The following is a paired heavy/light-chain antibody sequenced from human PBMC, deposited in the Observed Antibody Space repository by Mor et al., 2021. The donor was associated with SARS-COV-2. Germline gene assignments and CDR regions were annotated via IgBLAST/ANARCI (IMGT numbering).Heavy chain of an antibody. J-gene: IGHJ3*01. D-gene: IGHD7-27*01. CDR1: GYTFTDYY. Sequence: QVQLVQSGAEVKKPGASVKVSCKASGYTFTDYYIHWVRQAPGQGLEWMGWIIPNSGGTNYVQKFQGRVTMTRDTSISTAYMELSRLRSDDTAVYYCARGGTGELIWVVGSWGQGTMVTVSS. CDR3: ARGGTGELIWVVGS. CDR2: IIPNSGGT. V-gene: IGHV1-2*02.
Light chain of an antibody. CDR2: WAS. CDR3: QQYYTTPFT. Sequence: DIVMTQSPDSLAVSLGERATINCKSSQSILYSSNNNNYLAWYQQKPGQPPKLLIYWASTRESGVPDRFSGSGSGTDFTLTISSLQAEDVAVYYCQQYYTTPFTFGGGTKVEIK. J-gene: IGKJ4*01. CDR1: QSILYSSNNNNY. V-gene: IGKV4-1*01.